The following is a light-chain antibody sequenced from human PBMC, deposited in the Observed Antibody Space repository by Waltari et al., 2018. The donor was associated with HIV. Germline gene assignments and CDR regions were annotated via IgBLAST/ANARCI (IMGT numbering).Light chain of an antibody. V-gene: IGKV1-33*01. CDR1: QDITNV. CDR3: QQYDDVPVT. CDR2: DAS. Sequence: DIQMTQSPSSLSAFVGDRVTITCQASQDITNVLNWYQQKPGEAPKLLIYDASNLKTGAPSRFSGGGFGTHFTFTITSLQPEDIGTYYCQQYDDVPVTFGQGTKLEI. J-gene: IGKJ2*01.